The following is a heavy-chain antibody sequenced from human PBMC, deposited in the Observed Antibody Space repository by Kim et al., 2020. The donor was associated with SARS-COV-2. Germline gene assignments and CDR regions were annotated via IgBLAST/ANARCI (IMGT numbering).Heavy chain of an antibody. CDR2: IYYSGST. Sequence: SETLSLTCTVSGGSISSYYWSWIRQPPGKGLEWIGYIYYSGSTNYNPSLQSRVTISVDTSKNQFSLKLSSVTAADTAVYYCARDHREWLQYTANWYFGLWGRGTLVTVSS. D-gene: IGHD3-3*01. J-gene: IGHJ2*01. CDR3: ARDHREWLQYTANWYFGL. CDR1: GGSISSYY. V-gene: IGHV4-59*01.